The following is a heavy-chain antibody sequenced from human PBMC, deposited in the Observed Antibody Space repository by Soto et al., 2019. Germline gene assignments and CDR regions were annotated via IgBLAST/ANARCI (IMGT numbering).Heavy chain of an antibody. CDR3: TTDSYSSSWYGFDY. Sequence: PGGSLRLSCADSGFTFSNAWMSWVRQAPGKGLEWVGRIKSKTDGGTTDYAAPVKGRFTISRDDSKNTLYLQMNSLKTEDTAVYYCTTDSYSSSWYGFDYWGQGTLVTVSS. CDR1: GFTFSNAW. J-gene: IGHJ4*02. CDR2: IKSKTDGGTT. D-gene: IGHD6-13*01. V-gene: IGHV3-15*01.